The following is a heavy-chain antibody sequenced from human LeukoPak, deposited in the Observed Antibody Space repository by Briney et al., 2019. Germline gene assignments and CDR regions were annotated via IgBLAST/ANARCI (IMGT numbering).Heavy chain of an antibody. CDR3: ARGTYGSGNYYIGDAFDL. CDR1: GFTVSYNY. V-gene: IGHV3-53*01. D-gene: IGHD3-10*01. J-gene: IGHJ3*01. CDR2: IYRGGST. Sequence: PGGSLRLSCAASGFTVSYNYVSWVRQAPGKGLEWVSTIYRGGSTYYADSVQGRFTISRDNSKNTLYLQMNSLRAEDTAVYFCARGTYGSGNYYIGDAFDLWGQGTMVTVSS.